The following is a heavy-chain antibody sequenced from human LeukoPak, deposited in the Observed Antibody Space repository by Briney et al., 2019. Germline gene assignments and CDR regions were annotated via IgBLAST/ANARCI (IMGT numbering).Heavy chain of an antibody. CDR3: AKGTREYSSGGTCYPFDF. V-gene: IGHV3-23*01. J-gene: IGHJ4*02. CDR1: GFTFSSHA. Sequence: GGSLRLSCAASGFTFSSHAMTWVRQAPGKGLECVSTTTARGTTTQYADSVKGRFTISRDNSKNTLYLQMNSLRAEDTAVYYCAKGTREYSSGGTCYPFDFWGQGTLVTVSS. D-gene: IGHD2-15*01. CDR2: TTARGTTT.